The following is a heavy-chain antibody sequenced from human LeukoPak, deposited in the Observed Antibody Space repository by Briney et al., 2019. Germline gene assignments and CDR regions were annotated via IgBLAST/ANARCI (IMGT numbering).Heavy chain of an antibody. D-gene: IGHD3-3*01. CDR3: ARDRYYDFWSGYYNLFDY. V-gene: IGHV1-69*13. CDR1: GGTFSSYA. CDR2: IIPIFGTA. J-gene: IGHJ4*02. Sequence: SVKVSCKASGGTFSSYAISWVRQAPGQGLEWMGGIIPIFGTANYAQKFQGRVTITADESTSTAYMELSSLRSDDTAVYYCARDRYYDFWSGYYNLFDYWGQGTLVTVSS.